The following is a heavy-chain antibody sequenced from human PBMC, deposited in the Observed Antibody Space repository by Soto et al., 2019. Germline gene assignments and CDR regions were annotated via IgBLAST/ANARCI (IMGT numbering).Heavy chain of an antibody. V-gene: IGHV3-15*07. CDR3: TTDRVGATGGDFDY. J-gene: IGHJ4*02. CDR1: SVSNAW. CDR2: IKSKTDGGTT. Sequence: SVSNAWMNWVRQAPGKGLEWVGRIKSKTDGGTTDYAAPVKGRFTISRDDSKNTLYLQMNSLKTEDTAVYYCTTDRVGATGGDFDYWGQGTLVTVSS. D-gene: IGHD1-26*01.